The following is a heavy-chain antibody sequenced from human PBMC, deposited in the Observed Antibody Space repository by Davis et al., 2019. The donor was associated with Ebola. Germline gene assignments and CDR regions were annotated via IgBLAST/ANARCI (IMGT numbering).Heavy chain of an antibody. CDR2: IIPIFGTA. J-gene: IGHJ3*02. Sequence: SVKVSCKASGGTFSSYAISWVRQAPGQGLEWMGGIIPIFGTANYAQKFQGRVTITADESTSTAYMELSSLRSEDTAVYYCARAAGRIVVVPAAYGAFDIWGQGTTVTVSS. D-gene: IGHD2-2*01. CDR3: ARAAGRIVVVPAAYGAFDI. V-gene: IGHV1-69*13. CDR1: GGTFSSYA.